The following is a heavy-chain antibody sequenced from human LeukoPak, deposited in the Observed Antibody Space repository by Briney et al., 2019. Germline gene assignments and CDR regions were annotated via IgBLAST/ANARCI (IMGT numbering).Heavy chain of an antibody. CDR3: ARFSRGYPDYFDY. J-gene: IGHJ4*02. Sequence: GGSLRLSCAASGFTLSSYEMNWVRQAPGKGLEWVSYISSSGSTIYYADSVKGRFTISRDNAKNSLYLQMNSLRAEDTAVYYCARFSRGYPDYFDYWGQGTLVTVSS. V-gene: IGHV3-48*03. CDR1: GFTLSSYE. D-gene: IGHD3-16*02. CDR2: ISSSGSTI.